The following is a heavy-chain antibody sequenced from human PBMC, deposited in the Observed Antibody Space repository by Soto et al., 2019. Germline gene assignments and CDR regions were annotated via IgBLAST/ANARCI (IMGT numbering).Heavy chain of an antibody. CDR1: GGSVSSGSYY. CDR3: ASEENISMLDN. D-gene: IGHD3-10*02. J-gene: IGHJ4*02. CDR2: IYYSGST. Sequence: SETLSLLCTVSGGSVSSGSYYWSWIRQPPGKGLEWIGYIYYSGSTNYNPSLKSRVTISVDTSKNQFSLKLSSVTAADTTVYYCASEENISMLDNWAQGTLVTV. V-gene: IGHV4-61*01.